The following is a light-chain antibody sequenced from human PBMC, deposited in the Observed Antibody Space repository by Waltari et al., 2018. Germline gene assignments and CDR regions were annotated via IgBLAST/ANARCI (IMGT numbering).Light chain of an antibody. V-gene: IGLV2-14*03. J-gene: IGLJ2*01. CDR2: DVS. CDR3: SSYTSGSTHVI. Sequence: QSALIQPASVSGSPGQSLTISCPGSSSDIGGYDFVSWYHRRQGKAPQLMISDVSRRPSAVSNRFSCSKSGNRASLTISGLRPEDEADYYCSSYTSGSTHVIFGGGTKLTVL. CDR1: SSDIGGYDF.